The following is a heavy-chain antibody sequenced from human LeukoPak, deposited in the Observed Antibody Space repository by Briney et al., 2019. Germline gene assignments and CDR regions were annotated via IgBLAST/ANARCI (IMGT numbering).Heavy chain of an antibody. D-gene: IGHD3-10*01. J-gene: IGHJ5*02. V-gene: IGHV5-51*01. Sequence: GESLKISCKGSGYSFTRKWIGWVRQMPGKGLEWMAIIYPGDSDTRYSPSFQGQVTISADKSINTAYLQWSSLKASDTAMYYCARHPGDGSGSPVGWFDPWGQGTLVTVSS. CDR3: ARHPGDGSGSPVGWFDP. CDR2: IYPGDSDT. CDR1: GYSFTRKW.